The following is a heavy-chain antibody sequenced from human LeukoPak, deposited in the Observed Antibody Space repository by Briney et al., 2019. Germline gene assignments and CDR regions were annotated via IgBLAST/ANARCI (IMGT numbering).Heavy chain of an antibody. J-gene: IGHJ4*02. Sequence: GGSLRLSCAASGFTFSSYAMSWVRQAPGKGLEWVSAISGSGGSTYYADSVKGRFTISRDNSKNTLYLQMNSLRAEDTAVYYCARASELTHSSWYIPPFDSWGQGTLVTVSS. CDR1: GFTFSSYA. V-gene: IGHV3-23*01. D-gene: IGHD6-19*01. CDR2: ISGSGGST. CDR3: ARASELTHSSWYIPPFDS.